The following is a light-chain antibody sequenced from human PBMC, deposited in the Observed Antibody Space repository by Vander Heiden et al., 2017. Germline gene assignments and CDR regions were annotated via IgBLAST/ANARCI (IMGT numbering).Light chain of an antibody. J-gene: IGLJ3*02. V-gene: IGLV1-40*01. Sequence: QSVLTQPPPGSGAPGQRVTISCTGSRSNIGAGFDVHWYQQLPGAAPKLLIYGKSNRPSGVPDRFSDSKSDTSASLAITGLQAEDEADYYCQSYDSSLSAWVFGGGTKLTV. CDR1: RSNIGAGFD. CDR2: GKS. CDR3: QSYDSSLSAWV.